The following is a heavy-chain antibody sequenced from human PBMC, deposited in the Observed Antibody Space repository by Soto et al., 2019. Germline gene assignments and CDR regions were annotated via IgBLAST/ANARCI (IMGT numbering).Heavy chain of an antibody. CDR2: MNPNSGNT. CDR3: ARKGKQWLGYNWFDP. J-gene: IGHJ5*02. D-gene: IGHD6-19*01. CDR1: GYTFTSYD. Sequence: ASVKVSCKASGYTFTSYDINWVRQATGQGLEWMGWMNPNSGNTGYAQKFQGRVTMTRNTSISTAYVELSSLRSEDTAVYYCARKGKQWLGYNWFDPWGQGTLVTVSS. V-gene: IGHV1-8*01.